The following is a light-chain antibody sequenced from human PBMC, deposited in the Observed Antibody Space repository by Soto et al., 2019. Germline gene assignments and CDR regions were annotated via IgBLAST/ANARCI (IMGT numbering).Light chain of an antibody. Sequence: QSVLTQPASVSGSPGQSITISCTGTSSDVGGYNYVSWYQQHPGKAPKLMIYAVSNRPSGVSTRFSGSKSGNTDSLTISGLQAEDEADYHCSSYTTSSTLLYVFGTGTKLTVL. CDR3: SSYTTSSTLLYV. CDR2: AVS. V-gene: IGLV2-14*01. J-gene: IGLJ1*01. CDR1: SSDVGGYNY.